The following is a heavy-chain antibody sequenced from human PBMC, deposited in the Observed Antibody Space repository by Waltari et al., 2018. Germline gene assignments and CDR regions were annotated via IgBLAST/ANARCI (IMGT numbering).Heavy chain of an antibody. CDR3: AHRTTQRRDAYDV. CDR2: ISWNDDK. Sequence: QITLKESGPTLVKPTQTLTLTCSFSGFSLTTGGVGVGWIRQPPGKALEWLALISWNDDKRYSPFLRSRLNITKDTSKNHVVLTMTNVDPVDTATYYCAHRTTQRRDAYDVWGQGTLVAVSS. CDR1: GFSLTTGGVG. V-gene: IGHV2-5*01. J-gene: IGHJ3*01. D-gene: IGHD1-1*01.